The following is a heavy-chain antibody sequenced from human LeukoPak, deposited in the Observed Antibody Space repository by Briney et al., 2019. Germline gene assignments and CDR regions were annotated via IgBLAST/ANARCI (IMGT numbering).Heavy chain of an antibody. CDR1: GFTFSRHA. CDR3: ARDDGGYGSGSHYYFYSMDV. J-gene: IGHJ6*02. D-gene: IGHD3-10*01. V-gene: IGHV3-64*01. CDR2: ISTSGGST. Sequence: GGSLRLSCAASGFTFSRHAMHWVRQAPGKGLQFVSAISTSGGSTSYANSVRGRFTISRDNSKNTLHLQMGSLRAEDMAVYYCARDDGGYGSGSHYYFYSMDVWGQGTTVTVSS.